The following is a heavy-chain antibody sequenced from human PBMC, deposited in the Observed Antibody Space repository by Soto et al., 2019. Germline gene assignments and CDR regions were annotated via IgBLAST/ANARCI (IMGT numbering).Heavy chain of an antibody. J-gene: IGHJ3*02. Sequence: GESLKISCKASGYTFTSYGISWVRQAPGQGLEWMGWISAYNGNTNYAQKLQGRVTMTTDTSTSTAYMELRSLRSDDTAVYYCARDRNRITGNDAFDIWGQGTMVTVSS. V-gene: IGHV1-18*01. CDR1: GYTFTSYG. D-gene: IGHD1-20*01. CDR2: ISAYNGNT. CDR3: ARDRNRITGNDAFDI.